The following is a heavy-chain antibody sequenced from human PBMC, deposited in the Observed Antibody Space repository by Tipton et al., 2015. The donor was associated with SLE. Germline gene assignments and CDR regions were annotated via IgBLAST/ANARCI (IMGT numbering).Heavy chain of an antibody. J-gene: IGHJ3*02. V-gene: IGHV4-4*02. CDR3: ARERGGGNSDAYDI. CDR1: GGSISSSNW. D-gene: IGHD4-23*01. Sequence: TLSLTCAVSGGSISSSNWWSWVRQPPGKGLEWIGYIYYSGSTKYNPSLKSRVTISVDTSKDQFSLKLNSVTAADTAVYYCARERGGGNSDAYDIWGQGTMVTVSS. CDR2: IYYSGST.